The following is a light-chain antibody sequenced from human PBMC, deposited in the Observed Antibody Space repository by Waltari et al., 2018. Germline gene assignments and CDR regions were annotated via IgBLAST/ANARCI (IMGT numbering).Light chain of an antibody. Sequence: QTVVTQEPSLSVYPGGTVTLTCALSSGSVSSTSYDSWYQRSPRQTPLARVQQKHSRSSGLPDRVACSILANKAVLSIGGAQANDVSDYFCRMYMGSGTCYFGGGTKLTVL. V-gene: IGLV8-61*01. CDR3: RMYMGSGTCY. CDR2: QKH. J-gene: IGLJ2*01. CDR1: SGSVSSTSY.